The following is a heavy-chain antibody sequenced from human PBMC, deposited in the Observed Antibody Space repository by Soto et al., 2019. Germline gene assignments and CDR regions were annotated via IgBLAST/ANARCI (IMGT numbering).Heavy chain of an antibody. Sequence: PSETLSLTCTVSGGSISSGDYYWSWIRQPPGKGLEWIGYIYYSGSTYYNPSLESRVTISVDTSKNQLSLKLSSVTAADTAVYYCAHIWSGIPRDAFDIWGQGTMVTVSS. CDR3: AHIWSGIPRDAFDI. V-gene: IGHV4-30-4*01. CDR2: IYYSGST. D-gene: IGHD3-3*02. CDR1: GGSISSGDYY. J-gene: IGHJ3*02.